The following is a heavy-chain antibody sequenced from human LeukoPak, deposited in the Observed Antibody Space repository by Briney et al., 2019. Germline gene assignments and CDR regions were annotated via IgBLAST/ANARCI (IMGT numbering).Heavy chain of an antibody. V-gene: IGHV4-59*01. CDR2: IHDTGST. CDR1: GGSIGSYY. Sequence: SETLSLTCTVSGGSIGSYYWSWSRQPPGKGLEWIGYIHDTGSTKYNPSLKSRVTISVDTSRNHLSLKLTSVTAADTAVYYCARGRSGGDWFDPWGQGTLVTVSS. D-gene: IGHD3-10*01. CDR3: ARGRSGGDWFDP. J-gene: IGHJ5*02.